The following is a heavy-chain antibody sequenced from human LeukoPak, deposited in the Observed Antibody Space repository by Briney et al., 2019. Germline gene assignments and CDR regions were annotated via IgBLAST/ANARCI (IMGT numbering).Heavy chain of an antibody. CDR1: GFTFSSYA. V-gene: IGHV3-30-3*01. CDR3: ARGPYSSGWYRRTEYFQH. J-gene: IGHJ1*01. Sequence: GRSLRLSCAASGFTFSSYAMHWVRQAPGKGLEWVAVISYDGSNKYYADSVKGRFTISRDNSKNTLYLQMNSLRAEDTAVYYCARGPYSSGWYRRTEYFQHWGQGTLVTVSS. D-gene: IGHD6-19*01. CDR2: ISYDGSNK.